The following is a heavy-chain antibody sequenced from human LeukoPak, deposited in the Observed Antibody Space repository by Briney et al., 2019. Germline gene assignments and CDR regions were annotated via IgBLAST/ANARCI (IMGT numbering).Heavy chain of an antibody. J-gene: IGHJ4*02. D-gene: IGHD6-13*01. CDR1: GFTFEEFG. CDR3: ARRAGYSSSYDY. CDR2: INWNGGST. V-gene: IGHV3-20*04. Sequence: PGGSLRLSCVASGFTFEEFGMSWVRQAPGKGLEWVSGINWNGGSTGYADSVKGRFTISRDNAKNSLYLQMNSLRAEDTALYYCARRAGYSSSYDYWGQGTLVTVSS.